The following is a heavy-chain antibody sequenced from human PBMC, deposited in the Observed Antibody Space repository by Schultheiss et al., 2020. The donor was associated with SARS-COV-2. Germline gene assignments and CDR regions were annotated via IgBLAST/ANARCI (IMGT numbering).Heavy chain of an antibody. J-gene: IGHJ2*01. CDR3: ARVPYGYSSSWGWYFDL. Sequence: GSLRLSCTASGFTFGDYAMSWFRQAPGKGLEWIGEINHSGSTNYNPSLKSRVTISVDTSKNQFSLKLSSVTAADTAVYYCARVPYGYSSSWGWYFDLWGRGTLVTVSS. D-gene: IGHD6-13*01. CDR1: GFTFGDYA. CDR2: INHSGST. V-gene: IGHV4-34*01.